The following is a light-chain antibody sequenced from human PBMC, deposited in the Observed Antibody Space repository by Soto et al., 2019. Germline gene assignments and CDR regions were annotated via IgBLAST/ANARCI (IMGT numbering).Light chain of an antibody. CDR2: DVS. V-gene: IGLV2-11*01. J-gene: IGLJ3*02. CDR1: SSDVGGYNY. Sequence: QSALTQPRSVSGSPGQSVTISCTGTSSDVGGYNYVSWYQQHPGKAPKLMIYDVSKRPSGVPDRFSGSKSGNTASLAIGGLQSEDEADYYCAAWDDSLNGLVFGGGTKLTVL. CDR3: AAWDDSLNGLV.